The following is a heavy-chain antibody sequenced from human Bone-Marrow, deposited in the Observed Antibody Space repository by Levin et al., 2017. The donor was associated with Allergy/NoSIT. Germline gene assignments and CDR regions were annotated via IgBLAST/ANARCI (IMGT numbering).Heavy chain of an antibody. J-gene: IGHJ4*02. Sequence: SETLSLTCTVSGGSISTYYWSWIRQPPGKGLEWIGYIYYSGSTNYNPSLKSRVTISVDTSKNQFSLKLSSVTAADTAIYYCARVGYSYGFDYWGQGTLVTVSS. CDR3: ARVGYSYGFDY. D-gene: IGHD5-18*01. V-gene: IGHV4-59*01. CDR1: GGSISTYY. CDR2: IYYSGST.